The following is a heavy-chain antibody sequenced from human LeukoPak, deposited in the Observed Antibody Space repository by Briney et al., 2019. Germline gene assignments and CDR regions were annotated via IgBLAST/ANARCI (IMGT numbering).Heavy chain of an antibody. CDR1: GFTFSSFA. D-gene: IGHD2-15*01. CDR3: AKDPHQARILRR. Sequence: GGSLRLSCAASGFTFSSFAMGWVRLAPGKGLQWISCIYGSNNNTYYTDSVTGRFTISRDNSKTTLFLQMNSLRAEDTAVYYCAKDPHQARILRRWGQGTLVTLSS. V-gene: IGHV3-23*05. J-gene: IGHJ4*02. CDR2: IYGSNNNT.